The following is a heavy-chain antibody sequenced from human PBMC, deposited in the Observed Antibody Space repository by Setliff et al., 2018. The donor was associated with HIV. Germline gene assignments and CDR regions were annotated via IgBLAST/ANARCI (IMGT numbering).Heavy chain of an antibody. D-gene: IGHD3-22*01. V-gene: IGHV4-61*02. Sequence: SETLSLTCTVSGGSISSGSCYWSWIRQPAGKGLEWIGRIHTSGNTNYNPSLKSRVTISVDTSKNQFSLKLSSVTAADTAVYYCAREGGLDYYDSSGHYSYWGQGTLVTVSS. CDR1: GGSISSGSCY. J-gene: IGHJ4*02. CDR2: IHTSGNT. CDR3: AREGGLDYYDSSGHYSY.